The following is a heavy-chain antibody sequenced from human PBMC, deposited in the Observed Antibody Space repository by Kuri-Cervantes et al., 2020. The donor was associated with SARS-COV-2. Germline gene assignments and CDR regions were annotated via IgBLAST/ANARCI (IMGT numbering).Heavy chain of an antibody. CDR2: IYYSGST. V-gene: IGHV4-38-2*01. Sequence: GSLRLSCAVSGYSISSGYYWGWIRQPPGKGLEWIGSIYYSGSTDYNPSLKSRVTISVDTSKNQFSLKLTSVTAADTAVYFCVGIWSNYRFDYWGQGTLVTVSS. CDR3: VGIWSNYRFDY. J-gene: IGHJ4*02. D-gene: IGHD3-3*01. CDR1: GYSISSGYY.